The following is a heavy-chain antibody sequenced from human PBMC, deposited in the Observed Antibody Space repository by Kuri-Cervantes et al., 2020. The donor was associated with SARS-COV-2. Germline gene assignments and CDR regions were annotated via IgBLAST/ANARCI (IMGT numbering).Heavy chain of an antibody. CDR3: ARSMDYGSGSYYYYYGMDV. CDR2: ISSSSSYI. CDR1: GFTFSSYS. D-gene: IGHD3-10*01. Sequence: GESLKISCAASGFTFSSYSMNWVRQAPGKGLEWVSSISSSSSYIYYADSVKGRFTISRDNAKNSLYLQMNSLRAEDTAVYYCARSMDYGSGSYYYYYGMDVWGQGTMVTVSS. J-gene: IGHJ6*02. V-gene: IGHV3-21*04.